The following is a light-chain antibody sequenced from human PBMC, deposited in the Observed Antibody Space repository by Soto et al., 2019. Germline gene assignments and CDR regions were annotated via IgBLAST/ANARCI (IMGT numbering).Light chain of an antibody. CDR2: DAS. V-gene: IGKV1-5*01. CDR1: QSIGRF. CDR3: QQCYMGWT. J-gene: IGKJ1*01. Sequence: DIQMTQSPSTLSASVGDRVTITSRASQSIGRFLAWYQHQPGKAPKLLIYDASTLESGVPSRFSGTGSGTESTFSITSLQPEDFGTYYCQQCYMGWTFGQGTKVDIK.